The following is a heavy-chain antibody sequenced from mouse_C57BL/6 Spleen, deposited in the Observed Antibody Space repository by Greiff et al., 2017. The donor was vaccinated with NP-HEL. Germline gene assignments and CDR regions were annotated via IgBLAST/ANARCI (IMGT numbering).Heavy chain of an antibody. Sequence: QVQLQQPGAELVKPGASVKMSCKASGYTFTSYWITWVKQRPGQGLEWIGDIYPGSGSTNYNEKFKSKATLTVDTSSSTAYMQLSSLTSEDSAVYDWARSYGKKDAMDYWGQGTSVTVSS. CDR1: GYTFTSYW. J-gene: IGHJ4*01. V-gene: IGHV1-55*01. D-gene: IGHD2-1*01. CDR2: IYPGSGST. CDR3: ARSYGKKDAMDY.